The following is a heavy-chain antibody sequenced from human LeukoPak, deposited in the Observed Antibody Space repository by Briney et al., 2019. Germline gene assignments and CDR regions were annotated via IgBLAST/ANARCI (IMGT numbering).Heavy chain of an antibody. CDR1: GGSISSYY. Sequence: SETLSLTCTVSGGSISSYYWSWIRQPPGKGLEWIGYIYYSGSTNYNPSLKSRVTISVDTSKNQFSLKLSSVTAADTAVYYCARDSSGYYGIVYWGQGTLVTVSS. V-gene: IGHV4-59*12. J-gene: IGHJ4*02. D-gene: IGHD3-22*01. CDR2: IYYSGST. CDR3: ARDSSGYYGIVY.